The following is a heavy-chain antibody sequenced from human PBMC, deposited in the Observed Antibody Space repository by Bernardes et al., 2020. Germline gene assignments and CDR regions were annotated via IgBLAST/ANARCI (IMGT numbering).Heavy chain of an antibody. D-gene: IGHD6-13*01. V-gene: IGHV3-21*01. CDR2: ISSSSSYI. CDR1: GFTFSSYS. Sequence: GGSLRLSRAASGFTFSSYSMNWVRQAPGKGLEWVSSISSSSSYIYYADSVKGRFTISRDNAKNSLYLQINSLRAEDTAVYYCARPLSSSRWGPFDYWGQGTLVTVSS. CDR3: ARPLSSSRWGPFDY. J-gene: IGHJ4*02.